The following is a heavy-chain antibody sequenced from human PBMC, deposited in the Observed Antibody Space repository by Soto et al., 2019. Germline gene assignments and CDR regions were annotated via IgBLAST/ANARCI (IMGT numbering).Heavy chain of an antibody. J-gene: IGHJ4*02. Sequence: QVLLVQSGAEVKKPGASVKVSCKASGYTFTSYGITWVRQAPGQGLEWMGWNSAHNGNTDYAQKLQGRVIVTRDTSTSTAYMELRSLISDDTAVYYCARGRYGDYWGQGALVTVSS. V-gene: IGHV1-18*01. CDR2: NSAHNGNT. D-gene: IGHD1-1*01. CDR1: GYTFTSYG. CDR3: ARGRYGDY.